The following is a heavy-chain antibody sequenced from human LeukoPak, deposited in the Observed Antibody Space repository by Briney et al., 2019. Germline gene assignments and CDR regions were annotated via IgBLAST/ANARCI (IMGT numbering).Heavy chain of an antibody. V-gene: IGHV1-69*04. CDR3: ARSKGYDSSGYYYHYFDY. Sequence: ASVKVSCKASGGTFSSYAISWVRQAPGQGLEWIGRIIPILGIANYAQKFQGRVTITADKSTSTAYMELSSLRSEDTAVYYCARSKGYDSSGYYYHYFDYWGQGTLVTVSS. J-gene: IGHJ4*02. D-gene: IGHD3-22*01. CDR1: GGTFSSYA. CDR2: IIPILGIA.